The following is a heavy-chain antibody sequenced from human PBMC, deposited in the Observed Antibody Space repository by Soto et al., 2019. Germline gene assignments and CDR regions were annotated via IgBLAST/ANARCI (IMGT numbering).Heavy chain of an antibody. D-gene: IGHD1-1*01. J-gene: IGHJ6*02. CDR2: FDPEDGET. V-gene: IGHV1-24*01. CDR1: GYTLTELS. Sequence: GASVKVSCKVSGYTLTELSMHWVRQAPGKGLEWMGGFDPEDGETIYAQKFQGRVTMTEDTSTDTAYMELSSLRSEDTAVYYCARGGYNWNDDYYGMDVWGQGTTVTVSS. CDR3: ARGGYNWNDDYYGMDV.